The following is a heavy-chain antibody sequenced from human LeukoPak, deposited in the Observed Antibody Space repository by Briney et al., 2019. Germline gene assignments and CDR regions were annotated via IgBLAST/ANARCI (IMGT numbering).Heavy chain of an antibody. Sequence: ASVKVSCKASGYTFTDYYIHWVRQAPGQGLEWMGLIIANTGGTHYAQNFQGRVTMTRDASISTAYMELSRLKSDDTALYYCARDISGSCDYWGQGTLVTVSS. D-gene: IGHD1-26*01. CDR1: GYTFTDYY. J-gene: IGHJ4*02. V-gene: IGHV1-2*02. CDR2: IIANTGGT. CDR3: ARDISGSCDY.